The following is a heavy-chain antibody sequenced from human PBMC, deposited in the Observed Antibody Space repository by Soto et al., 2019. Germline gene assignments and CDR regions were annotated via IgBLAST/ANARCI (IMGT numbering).Heavy chain of an antibody. Sequence: WLHQSNRKGLEWMGGITPIFGTANYAQKFQGRVTITADESTSTAYMELSSLRSEDPAVYYCAREIGVYYGSWTDAFGIRGEGTMVTVSS. D-gene: IGHD3-10*01. J-gene: IGHJ3*02. V-gene: IGHV1-69*01. CDR2: ITPIFGTA. CDR3: AREIGVYYGSWTDAFGI.